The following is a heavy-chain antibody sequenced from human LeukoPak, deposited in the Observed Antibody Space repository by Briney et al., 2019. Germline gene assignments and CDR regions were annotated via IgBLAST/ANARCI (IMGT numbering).Heavy chain of an antibody. CDR3: AVYCSGGSCYSVHWFDP. CDR1: GGTFSSYA. Sequence: SVKVSCKASGGTFSSYAISWVRQAPGQGLEWMGGFIPIFGTANFAQKFQGRVTITADKSTSTAYMELSSLRSEDTAVYYCAVYCSGGSCYSVHWFDPWGQGTLVTVSS. CDR2: FIPIFGTA. D-gene: IGHD2-15*01. J-gene: IGHJ5*02. V-gene: IGHV1-69*06.